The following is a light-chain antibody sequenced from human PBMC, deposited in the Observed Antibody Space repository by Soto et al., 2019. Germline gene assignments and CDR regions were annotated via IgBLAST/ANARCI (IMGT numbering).Light chain of an antibody. V-gene: IGKV1-39*01. CDR2: GAS. Sequence: DIQMTQSPSSLSASVGDRVTITCRASQSISNYLNWYQQKPGIAPKLLIYGASSLQSGVPSRVSGSGYGTDFTLXXSSLQPEDFATYYCQQSYSTPRTFGGGTKVEIK. CDR3: QQSYSTPRT. CDR1: QSISNY. J-gene: IGKJ4*01.